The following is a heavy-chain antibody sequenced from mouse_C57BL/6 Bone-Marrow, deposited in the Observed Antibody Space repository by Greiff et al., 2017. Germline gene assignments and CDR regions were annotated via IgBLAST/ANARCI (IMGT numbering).Heavy chain of an antibody. V-gene: IGHV6-6*01. CDR2: IRNKANNHAT. J-gene: IGHJ1*03. Sequence: DVKLVESGGGLVQPGGSMKLSCAASGFTFSDAWMDWVRQSPEKGLEWVAEIRNKANNHATYYAESVKGRFTISRDDSKSSVYLQMNSLRAEDTGIYYCTRPGTTVVDWYFDVWGTGTTVTVSS. D-gene: IGHD1-1*01. CDR3: TRPGTTVVDWYFDV. CDR1: GFTFSDAW.